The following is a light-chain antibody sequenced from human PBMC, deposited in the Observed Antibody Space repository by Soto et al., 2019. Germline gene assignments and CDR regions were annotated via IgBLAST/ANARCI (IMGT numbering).Light chain of an antibody. V-gene: IGKV3-15*01. CDR2: GAS. Sequence: RVMTQSPATRAVSPGGRATLSCRTSQSISDTLAWYQQKPGQAPRLLIYGASTRAPGFPARFSGSGSGTDFTLTISSLQSEDFAVYYCQQLTYWPRITFGQGTRREIK. CDR1: QSISDT. CDR3: QQLTYWPRIT. J-gene: IGKJ5*01.